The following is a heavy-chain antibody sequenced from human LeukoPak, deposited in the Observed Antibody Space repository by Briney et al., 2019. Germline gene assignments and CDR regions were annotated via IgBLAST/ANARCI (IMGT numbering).Heavy chain of an antibody. CDR3: ARAGRGVLSGWYYFDY. D-gene: IGHD6-19*01. J-gene: IGHJ4*02. Sequence: SETLSLTCTGSGGSISSYYWSWIRQPAGKGLEWIGRIYTSGSTNYNPSLKSRVTMSVDTSKNQFSLKLSSVTAADTAVYYCARAGRGVLSGWYYFDYWGQGTLVTVSS. CDR2: IYTSGST. V-gene: IGHV4-4*07. CDR1: GGSISSYY.